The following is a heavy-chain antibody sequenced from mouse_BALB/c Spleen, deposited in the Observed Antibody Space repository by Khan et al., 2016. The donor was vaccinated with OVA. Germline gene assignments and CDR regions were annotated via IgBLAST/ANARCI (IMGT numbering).Heavy chain of an antibody. D-gene: IGHD1-1*01. Sequence: QVQLKESGPGLVAPSQSLSITCTVSGFSLSRYSIHWVRQPPGKGLEWLGMIWGDGNTDYNSALKSRLSISKDNSKSQVFLKMNSLHTDDTAMYYWDRKHYGGGYWYFDVWGAATTVTVSS. CDR1: GFSLSRYS. J-gene: IGHJ1*01. CDR3: DRKHYGGGYWYFDV. V-gene: IGHV2-6-4*01. CDR2: IWGDGNT.